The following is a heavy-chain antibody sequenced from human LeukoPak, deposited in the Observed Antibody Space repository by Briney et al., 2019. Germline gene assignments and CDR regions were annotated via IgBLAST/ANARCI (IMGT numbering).Heavy chain of an antibody. CDR2: IKADGSEK. D-gene: IGHD7-27*01. V-gene: IGHV3-7*03. J-gene: IGHJ3*02. CDR1: GFIFSNYW. Sequence: GGSLRLSCAASGFIFSNYWMSWVRQAPGKGLDWVANIKADGSEKYYVDSVKGRFTTSRDNSQKSLYLQMNSLRPEDTAVYYCARVQSGVILAFDIWGQGTMVTVSS. CDR3: ARVQSGVILAFDI.